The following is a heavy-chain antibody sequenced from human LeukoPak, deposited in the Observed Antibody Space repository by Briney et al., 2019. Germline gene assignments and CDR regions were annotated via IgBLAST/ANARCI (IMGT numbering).Heavy chain of an antibody. CDR2: IYSGGST. J-gene: IGHJ4*02. CDR1: GLTVSSNY. V-gene: IGHV3-53*01. Sequence: GGSLRLSCAASGLTVSSNYMSWVRQAPGKGLEWVSIIYSGGSTYYADSVKGRFTISRDNSKNTLYLQMNSLRAEDTAVYYCAKVGGFFSGPEEFDYWGQGTLVTVSS. D-gene: IGHD3-10*01. CDR3: AKVGGFFSGPEEFDY.